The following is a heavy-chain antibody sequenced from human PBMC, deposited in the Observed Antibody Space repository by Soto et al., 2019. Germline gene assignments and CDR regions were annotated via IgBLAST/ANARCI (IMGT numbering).Heavy chain of an antibody. V-gene: IGHV5-51*01. CDR1: GYTVASHW. D-gene: IGHD4-4*01. CDR3: ERRKDYTSTFVFDY. J-gene: IGHJ4*02. Sequence: GESLRISFKGSGYTVASHWIGSVREMHGKGLEWMGIIYPSDSDTRCSPSFQGQVTISADKSISTAYLQWSGLKASDSAVYYCERRKDYTSTFVFDYWGLGTLVTVPS. CDR2: IYPSDSDT.